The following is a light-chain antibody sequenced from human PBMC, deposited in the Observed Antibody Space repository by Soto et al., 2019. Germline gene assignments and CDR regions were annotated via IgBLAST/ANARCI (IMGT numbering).Light chain of an antibody. CDR2: GAS. V-gene: IGKV3-20*01. CDR1: QSVNSN. CDR3: QQYGSSPSWT. Sequence: EIVLTQSPGTLSLSPGERATLSCRASQSVNSNLAWYQQKPGQAPRLLIYGASSRATVIPDRFGGSGSGTDFTLTISRLEPEDFAVYYCQQYGSSPSWTFGQGTKVDI. J-gene: IGKJ1*01.